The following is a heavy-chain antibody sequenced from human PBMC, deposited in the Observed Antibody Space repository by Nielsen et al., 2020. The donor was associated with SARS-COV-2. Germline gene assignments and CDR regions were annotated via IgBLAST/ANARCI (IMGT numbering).Heavy chain of an antibody. J-gene: IGHJ4*02. D-gene: IGHD6-13*01. CDR2: ISYDGSYK. Sequence: GGSLRLSCAASGFTFSSYGMHWVRQAPGKGLEWVAIISYDGSYKYYADSVKGRFTISRDNSKNTLYLQMNSLRAEDTAVYYCAKDQIAAAGTDDFDYWGQGTLVTVSS. CDR1: GFTFSSYG. V-gene: IGHV3-30*18. CDR3: AKDQIAAAGTDDFDY.